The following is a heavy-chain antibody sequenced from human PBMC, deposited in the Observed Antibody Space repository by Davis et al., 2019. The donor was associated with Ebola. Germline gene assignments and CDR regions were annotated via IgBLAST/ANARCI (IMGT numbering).Heavy chain of an antibody. CDR2: ISAYNGNT. V-gene: IGHV1-18*01. CDR1: GYTFTSYG. Sequence: ASVKVSCKASGYTFTSYGISWVRQAPGQGLEWMGWISAYNGNTNYAQKLQGRVTMTIDTSTSTAYMELRSLRSDDTAVYYCARDPRDIVVVPAAIFDYWGQGTLVTVSS. D-gene: IGHD2-2*01. CDR3: ARDPRDIVVVPAAIFDY. J-gene: IGHJ4*02.